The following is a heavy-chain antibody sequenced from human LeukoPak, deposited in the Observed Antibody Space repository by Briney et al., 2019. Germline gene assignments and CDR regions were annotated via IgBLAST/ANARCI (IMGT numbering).Heavy chain of an antibody. CDR1: GFTFSSFA. CDR2: FDGNGPNT. D-gene: IGHD2-8*02. J-gene: IGHJ4*02. Sequence: GGSLRLSCAASGFTFSSFAMTWVRQAPGRGLEWVSGFDGNGPNTYYADSVKGRWTISRDNSRNTLYLEMNSLRPEDTAIYYCAKPRTTGLGWAQFDYWGQGSLVTVSS. V-gene: IGHV3-23*01. CDR3: AKPRTTGLGWAQFDY.